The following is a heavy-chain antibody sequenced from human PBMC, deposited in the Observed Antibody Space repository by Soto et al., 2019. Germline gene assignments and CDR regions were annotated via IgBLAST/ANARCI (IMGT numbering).Heavy chain of an antibody. CDR2: ISSSSSYT. Sequence: RRLSCAASGFTFSDYYMSWIRQAPGKGLEWVSYISSSSSYTNYADSVKGRFTISRDNAKNSLYLQMNSLRAEDTAVYYCARAGVVPAAAEDYWGQGTLVTVYS. CDR3: ARAGVVPAAAEDY. V-gene: IGHV3-11*06. J-gene: IGHJ4*02. D-gene: IGHD2-2*01. CDR1: GFTFSDYY.